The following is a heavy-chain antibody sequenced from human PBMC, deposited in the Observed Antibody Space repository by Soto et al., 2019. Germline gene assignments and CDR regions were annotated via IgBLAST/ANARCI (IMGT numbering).Heavy chain of an antibody. CDR3: ARRYGSCFDI. CDR1: GGSISSYY. Sequence: QVQLQESGPGLVKPSETLSLTCTVSGGSISSYYWSWIRQPPGKGLEWIGYIYYSGSTNYNPSLTSPVTISVETSKIRFSLTLSSVTAADTAVYCSARRYGSCFDICGQGTMVTVSS. D-gene: IGHD3-10*01. CDR2: IYYSGST. J-gene: IGHJ3*02. V-gene: IGHV4-59*08.